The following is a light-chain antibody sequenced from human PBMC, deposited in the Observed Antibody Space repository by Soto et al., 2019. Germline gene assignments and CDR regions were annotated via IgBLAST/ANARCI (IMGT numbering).Light chain of an antibody. CDR1: ALPKQY. Sequence: SYELRQPPSVSVSPGQTARITCSGDALPKQYACWYQQKPGQAPVLVIYKDTERPSGIPERFSGSSSGTTVTLTISGVQAEDEADYYCQSADISATYEVFGGGTKLTVL. J-gene: IGLJ2*01. CDR2: KDT. CDR3: QSADISATYEV. V-gene: IGLV3-25*02.